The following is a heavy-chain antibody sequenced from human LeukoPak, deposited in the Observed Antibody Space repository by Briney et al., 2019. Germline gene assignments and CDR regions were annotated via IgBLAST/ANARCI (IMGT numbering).Heavy chain of an antibody. CDR2: ISSSGSGK. V-gene: IGHV3-48*01. D-gene: IGHD4-11*01. CDR3: ARRYYSVDY. CDR1: GFTFTTHW. Sequence: QPGGSPRLSCEASGFTFTTHWMHWVRQAPGKGLEWVSFISSSGSGKNYADSVKGRFTISRDNAKNSLYLQMNSLRADDTAVYYCARRYYSVDYWGQGTLVTVSS. J-gene: IGHJ4*02.